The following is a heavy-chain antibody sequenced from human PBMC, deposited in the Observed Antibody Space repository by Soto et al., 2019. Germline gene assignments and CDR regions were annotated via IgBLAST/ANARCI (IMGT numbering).Heavy chain of an antibody. CDR1: GFTFTSSA. D-gene: IGHD2-15*01. Sequence: SGKVSCKASGFTFTSSAVQWVRQARGQRLEWIGWIVVGSGNTNYAQKFQERVTITRDMSTSTAYMELSSLRSEDTAVYYCAAPYCSGGSCYPYAFDIWGQGTMVTVSS. CDR3: AAPYCSGGSCYPYAFDI. CDR2: IVVGSGNT. V-gene: IGHV1-58*01. J-gene: IGHJ3*02.